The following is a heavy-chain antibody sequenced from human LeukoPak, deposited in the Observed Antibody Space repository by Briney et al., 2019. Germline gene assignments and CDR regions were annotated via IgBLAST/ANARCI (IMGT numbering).Heavy chain of an antibody. D-gene: IGHD3-3*01. Sequence: ASVKASCKASGYTFTSYAMHWVRQAPGQRLEWMGWINAGNGNTKYSQKFQGRVTITRDTSASTAYMELSSLRSEDTAVYYCARPHYDFWSGYYVWFDPWGQGTLVTVSS. J-gene: IGHJ5*02. CDR1: GYTFTSYA. CDR2: INAGNGNT. CDR3: ARPHYDFWSGYYVWFDP. V-gene: IGHV1-3*01.